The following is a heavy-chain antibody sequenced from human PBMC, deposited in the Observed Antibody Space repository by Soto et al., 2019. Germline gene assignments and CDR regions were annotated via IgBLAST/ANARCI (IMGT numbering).Heavy chain of an antibody. V-gene: IGHV4-61*01. Sequence: SETLSLTCTVSGGSVSSGSYYWSWIRQPPGKGLEWIGYIYYSGSTNYNPSLKSRVTISVDTSKNQFSLKLSSVTAADTAVYYCARRPSYGYEFDYWGQGTLVTVSS. J-gene: IGHJ4*02. CDR2: IYYSGST. CDR3: ARRPSYGYEFDY. D-gene: IGHD5-18*01. CDR1: GGSVSSGSYY.